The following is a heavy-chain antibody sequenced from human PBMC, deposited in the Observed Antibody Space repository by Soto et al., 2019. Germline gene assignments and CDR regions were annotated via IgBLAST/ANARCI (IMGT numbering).Heavy chain of an antibody. CDR1: GGSFSGYY. V-gene: IGHV4-34*01. Sequence: SETLSLTCAVYGGSFSGYYWSWIRQPPGKGLEWIGEINHSGSTNYNPSLKSRVTISVDTSKNQFSLKLSSVTAADTAVYYCARAAAGTEWFDPWGQGTLVTAPQ. CDR3: ARAAAGTEWFDP. D-gene: IGHD6-13*01. J-gene: IGHJ5*02. CDR2: INHSGST.